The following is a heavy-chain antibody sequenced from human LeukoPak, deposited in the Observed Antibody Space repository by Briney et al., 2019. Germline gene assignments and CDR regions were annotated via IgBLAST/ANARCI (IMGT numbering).Heavy chain of an antibody. V-gene: IGHV4-38-2*02. J-gene: IGHJ4*02. D-gene: IGHD1-14*01. Sequence: SETLSLTCSVSGYSISRGYHWAWVRQPPGQGLEWIGSVHHSGATYYNPSLNSRLTISADTSKNQFSLKMDSVTAADTAVYYCARINFNPDYWGQGTLVSVSS. CDR3: ARINFNPDY. CDR2: VHHSGAT. CDR1: GYSISRGYH.